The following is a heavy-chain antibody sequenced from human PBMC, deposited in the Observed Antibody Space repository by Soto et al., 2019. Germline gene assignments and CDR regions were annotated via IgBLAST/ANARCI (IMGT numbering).Heavy chain of an antibody. CDR1: GFTFISYG. J-gene: IGHJ6*02. V-gene: IGHV3-30*18. Sequence: SLILSCASSGFTFISYGMHWVRQAPGKGLEWVAVISYDGSNKYYADSVKGRFTISRDNSKNTLYLQMNSLRAEDTAVYYCAKDFIDCSRTSCYGYYYYYGREVWGQGTTGNV. CDR3: AKDFIDCSRTSCYGYYYYYGREV. D-gene: IGHD2-2*01. CDR2: ISYDGSNK.